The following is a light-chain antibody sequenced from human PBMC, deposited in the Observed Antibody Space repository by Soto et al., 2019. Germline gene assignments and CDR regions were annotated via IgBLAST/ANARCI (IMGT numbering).Light chain of an antibody. V-gene: IGLV2-18*01. Sequence: QSVLTQPPSLSVSPGQSVTISFTGTSTDFVSYNRVSCYQQPPGTAPKLIIYEASNRPSGVPDRFSGSKSGNTASLTISGLQAADEADYYCTLYTSENTYVFGTGTKSPS. CDR3: TLYTSENTYV. CDR1: STDFVSYNR. CDR2: EAS. J-gene: IGLJ1*01.